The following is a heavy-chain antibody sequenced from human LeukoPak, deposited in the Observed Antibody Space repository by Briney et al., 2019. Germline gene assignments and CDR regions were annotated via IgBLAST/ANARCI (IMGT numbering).Heavy chain of an antibody. CDR3: ARQGYGTSSYAY. V-gene: IGHV5-51*01. Sequence: GESLKISCEASGYSFTSYWIGWVRQMPGKGLEWMGIIYPSDSDTRYSPSFQGQVTISADKSINTAYLQWSSLKASGTAMYYCARQGYGTSSYAYWGQGTLVTVSS. J-gene: IGHJ4*02. D-gene: IGHD6-13*01. CDR2: IYPSDSDT. CDR1: GYSFTSYW.